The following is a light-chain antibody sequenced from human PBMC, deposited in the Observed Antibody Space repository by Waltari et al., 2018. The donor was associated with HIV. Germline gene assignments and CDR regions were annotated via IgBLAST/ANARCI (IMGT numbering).Light chain of an antibody. CDR2: GDN. CDR1: SSNLGAGFD. CDR3: QSYDSSLSGSVV. J-gene: IGLJ2*01. Sequence: QSVLTQPPSVSGAPGQRVPIPCTGSSSNLGAGFDVHWYRQLPGTAPKLLSYGDNNRPSGVPDRFSGSKSGTSASLAITGLQAEDEANYYCQSYDSSLSGSVVFGGGTKLTVL. V-gene: IGLV1-40*01.